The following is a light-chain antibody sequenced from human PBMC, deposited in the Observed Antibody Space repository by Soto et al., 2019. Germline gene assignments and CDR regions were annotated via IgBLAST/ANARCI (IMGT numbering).Light chain of an antibody. J-gene: IGLJ3*02. V-gene: IGLV2-14*03. CDR2: DVS. CDR3: SSFTDTGTVM. CDR1: SSDFGAHHS. Sequence: QSALTQPASVSGSPGQSFTIPCTGSSSDFGAHHSVSWYQQHPGKAPKLIIFDVSNRPSGVSNRFSGSKSGNTASLTISGLQPEDEADYYCSSFTDTGTVMFGGGTQLTVL.